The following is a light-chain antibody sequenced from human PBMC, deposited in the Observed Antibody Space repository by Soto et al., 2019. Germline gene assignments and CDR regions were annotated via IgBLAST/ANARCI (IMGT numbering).Light chain of an antibody. Sequence: DIPMTQSPSSLSASVGDRVTITCRASQTISSSLNWYQQKPGKAPDLLIYAASNLQSGVPSRFSGSGSGSDFTLTISSLQPEDSATYYCQQSYSSPQMYTFGQGTRLEIK. J-gene: IGKJ2*01. CDR1: QTISSS. V-gene: IGKV1-39*01. CDR2: AAS. CDR3: QQSYSSPQMYT.